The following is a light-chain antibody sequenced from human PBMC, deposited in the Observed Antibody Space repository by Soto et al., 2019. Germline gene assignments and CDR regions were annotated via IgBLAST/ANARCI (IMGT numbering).Light chain of an antibody. Sequence: QLVLTQPPSVSGAPGQRVTISCTGSSSNIGAGYEAHWYQQLPGTAPKLLIYGNSNRPSGVPDRFSGSKSGTSASLAITGLQAEDEADYYCQSYDSSLSGAKFGGGTKLTVL. CDR1: SSNIGAGYE. CDR2: GNS. V-gene: IGLV1-40*01. CDR3: QSYDSSLSGAK. J-gene: IGLJ2*01.